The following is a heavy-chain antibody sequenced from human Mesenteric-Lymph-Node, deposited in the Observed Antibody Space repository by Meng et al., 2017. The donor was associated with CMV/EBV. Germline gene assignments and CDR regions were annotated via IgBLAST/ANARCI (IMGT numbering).Heavy chain of an antibody. J-gene: IGHJ4*02. CDR2: INSDGSST. CDR3: ARESTSFDY. CDR1: GFTFSSYW. V-gene: IGHV3-74*01. D-gene: IGHD2-2*01. Sequence: GESLKISCAASGFTFSSYWMHWVRQAPGKGLVWVSRINSDGSSTSYADSVKGRFTISRDNAKNTLSLQMNSLSAEDTAVYYCARESTSFDYWGQGTLVTVSS.